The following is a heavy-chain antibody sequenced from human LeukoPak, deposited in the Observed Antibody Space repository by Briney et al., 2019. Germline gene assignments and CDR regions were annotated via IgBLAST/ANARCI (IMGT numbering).Heavy chain of an antibody. CDR3: ATDSTYYYASGSSGPHYFDS. J-gene: IGHJ4*02. Sequence: GGSLRLSCAASGFTFSTYAIRWVRQAPGKGLEWLAVISYDGTYKYYVDSVKGRSTISRDNSKNTLYLQMNSLRVEDTALYFCATDSTYYYASGSSGPHYFDSWGQGTLVTVSS. CDR1: GFTFSTYA. D-gene: IGHD3-10*01. V-gene: IGHV3-30*01. CDR2: ISYDGTYK.